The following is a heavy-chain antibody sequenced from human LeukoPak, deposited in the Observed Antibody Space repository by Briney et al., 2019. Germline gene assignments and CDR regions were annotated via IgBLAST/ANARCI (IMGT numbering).Heavy chain of an antibody. CDR2: IYTSGST. CDR3: ARDSNYDILTGYYYFDY. CDR1: ACSISSYY. D-gene: IGHD3-9*01. V-gene: IGHV4-4*07. J-gene: IGHJ4*02. Sequence: SETLSLTCTVSACSISSYYWSWIRQPAGKGLEWIGRIYTSGSTNYNPSLKSRVTMSVDTSKNELSLKLRSVTAADTAVYYCARDSNYDILTGYYYFDYWGQGTLVTVSS.